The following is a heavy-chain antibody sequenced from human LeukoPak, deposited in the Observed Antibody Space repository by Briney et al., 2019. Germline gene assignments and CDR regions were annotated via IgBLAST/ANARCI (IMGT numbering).Heavy chain of an antibody. CDR1: GFTVSSNY. Sequence: GGSLRLSCAASGFTVSSNYMSWVRQAPGKGLEWVGRIKSKTDGGTTDYAAPVKGRFTISRDDSKNTLYLQMNSLKTEDTAVYYCTTAYYDSSGYPWGQGTLVTVSS. D-gene: IGHD3-22*01. CDR2: IKSKTDGGTT. J-gene: IGHJ5*02. V-gene: IGHV3-15*01. CDR3: TTAYYDSSGYP.